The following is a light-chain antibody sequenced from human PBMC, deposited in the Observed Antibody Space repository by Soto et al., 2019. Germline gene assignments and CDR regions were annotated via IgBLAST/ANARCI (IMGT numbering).Light chain of an antibody. CDR1: QSISSY. CDR3: QQYNSYSPT. CDR2: KAS. Sequence: IQMTQSPSSLSASVGDRVTISCRASQSISSYLNWYQQKPGKAPKLLIYKASSLESGVPSRFSGSGSGTEFALTISSLQPDDFATYYCQQYNSYSPTFGQGTKVDIK. V-gene: IGKV1-5*03. J-gene: IGKJ1*01.